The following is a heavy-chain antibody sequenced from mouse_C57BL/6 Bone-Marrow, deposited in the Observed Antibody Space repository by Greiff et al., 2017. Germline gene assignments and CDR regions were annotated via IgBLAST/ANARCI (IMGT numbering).Heavy chain of an antibody. CDR2: IDPSDSYT. CDR3: ARGATDY. CDR1: GYTFTSYW. J-gene: IGHJ2*01. V-gene: IGHV1-69*01. Sequence: QVQLQQPGAELVMPGASVKLSCKASGYTFTSYWMHWVKQRPGQGLEWIGGIDPSDSYTNYNQKFKGKSTLTVDKSSSTAYMQLSSLTSEDSAVYYCARGATDYWGQGTTLTVSS.